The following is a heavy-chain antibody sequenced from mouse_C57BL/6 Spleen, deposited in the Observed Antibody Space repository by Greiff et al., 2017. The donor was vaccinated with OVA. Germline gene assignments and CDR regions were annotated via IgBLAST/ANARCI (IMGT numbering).Heavy chain of an antibody. CDR2: INYDGSST. CDR1: GFTFSDYY. Sequence: EVQVVESEGGLVQPGSSMKLSCTASGFTFSDYYMAWVRQVPEKGLEWVANINYDGSSTYYLDSLKSRFIISRDNAKNILYLQMSSLKSEDTATYYCARVSLYYFDYWGQGTTLTVSS. J-gene: IGHJ2*01. CDR3: ARVSLYYFDY. V-gene: IGHV5-16*01.